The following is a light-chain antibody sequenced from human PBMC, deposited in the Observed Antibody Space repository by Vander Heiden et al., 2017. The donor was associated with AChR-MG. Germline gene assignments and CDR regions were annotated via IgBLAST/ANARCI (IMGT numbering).Light chain of an antibody. J-gene: IGKJ2*01. CDR3: QHEGSSPYT. CDR2: GAS. V-gene: IGKV3-20*01. CDR1: QIISNSY. Sequence: EIVVTQSPGTLSLSPGERATLSCRASQIISNSYLTRYQQKPGQAPRLLIYGASSRATRIPDRFSGSGSGTAFTLSIRRLEPEDFAVYYCQHEGSSPYTFGQRTKLEIK.